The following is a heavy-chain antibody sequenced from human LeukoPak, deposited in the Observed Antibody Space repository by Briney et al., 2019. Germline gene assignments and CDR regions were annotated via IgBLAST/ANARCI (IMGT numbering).Heavy chain of an antibody. Sequence: PGGSLRLSCAASGFTFSSYWMSWVRQAPGKGLEWVSYISSSSSTIYYADSVKGRFTISRDNAKNSLYLQMNSLRAEDTAVYYCARDLPPGHYDSSADHAFDIWGQGTMVTVSS. CDR2: ISSSSSTI. D-gene: IGHD3-22*01. CDR1: GFTFSSYW. CDR3: ARDLPPGHYDSSADHAFDI. J-gene: IGHJ3*02. V-gene: IGHV3-48*01.